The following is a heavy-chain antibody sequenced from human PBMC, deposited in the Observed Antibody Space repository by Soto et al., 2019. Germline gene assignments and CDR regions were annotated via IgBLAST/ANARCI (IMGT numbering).Heavy chain of an antibody. CDR2: IFYSGTT. CDR3: ARQVGSGNWYFDL. Sequence: QLQLQESGPGLVKPPETLSLTCTVSGGSISTSRYYWVWIRQPPGKGLEWIGSIFYSGTTYYNPSHKSRVTISVDTSTTQFSLELTSVTAADTSVFYCARQVGSGNWYFDLWGRGTLVTVSS. J-gene: IGHJ2*01. D-gene: IGHD3-10*01. CDR1: GGSISTSRYY. V-gene: IGHV4-39*01.